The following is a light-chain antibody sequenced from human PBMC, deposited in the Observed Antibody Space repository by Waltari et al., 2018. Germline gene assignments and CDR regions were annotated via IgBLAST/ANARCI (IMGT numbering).Light chain of an antibody. CDR3: QSFDGRRTL. J-gene: IGLJ2*01. V-gene: IGLV1-40*01. Sequence: QSVLTQPPSVSAAPGRRVTISCTGDISNIGAGYDVHWYQQLPETSPKLLIYGNNNRPSGVPDRFSSYRSGTSASLAITGLQAEDEADYYCQSFDGRRTLFGGGTKLTVL. CDR2: GNN. CDR1: ISNIGAGYD.